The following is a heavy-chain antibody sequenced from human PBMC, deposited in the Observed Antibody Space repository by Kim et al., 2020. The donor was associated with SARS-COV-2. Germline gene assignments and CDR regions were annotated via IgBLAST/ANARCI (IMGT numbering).Heavy chain of an antibody. V-gene: IGHV4-31*03. Sequence: SETLSLTCTVSGGSISSAGDYWTWIRHLPGKDLQWIGYIYYSGHTYYNPSLQSRAIISIDTSKNQFSLELTSVTAADTAVYYCAIRSAGSYFDYWGQGALVTVSS. CDR3: AIRSAGSYFDY. CDR1: GGSISSAGDY. D-gene: IGHD2-21*01. CDR2: IYYSGHT. J-gene: IGHJ4*02.